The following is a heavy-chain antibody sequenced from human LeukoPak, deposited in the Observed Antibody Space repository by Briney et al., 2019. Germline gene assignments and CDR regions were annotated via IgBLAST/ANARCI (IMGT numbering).Heavy chain of an antibody. V-gene: IGHV3-23*01. CDR3: AKDLYSSGWYSTLDN. CDR1: GFTFSSYA. CDR2: ISGTGGST. D-gene: IGHD6-19*01. J-gene: IGHJ4*02. Sequence: GGSLRLSCAASGFTFSSYAMSWVRQAPGKGLEWVSTISGTGGSTYYADSVKGRFTISRDNSKNTVYLQMNSLRAEDTAVYYCAKDLYSSGWYSTLDNWGQGILVTVSS.